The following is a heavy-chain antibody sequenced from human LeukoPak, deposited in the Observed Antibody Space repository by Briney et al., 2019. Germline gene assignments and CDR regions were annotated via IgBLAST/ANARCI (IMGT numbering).Heavy chain of an antibody. CDR2: ISSSGSTI. D-gene: IGHD3-9*01. J-gene: IGHJ3*02. CDR1: GFTFSDYY. CDR3: GRGSDRLLYDAFDI. Sequence: GGSLRLSCAASGFTFSDYYMTWIRQAPGKGLEWISYISSSGSTIYYAGSVEGRFTISRDNARNSLYLQVNSLRAEDTAVYYCGRGSDRLLYDAFDIWGPGKMVTVSS. V-gene: IGHV3-11*01.